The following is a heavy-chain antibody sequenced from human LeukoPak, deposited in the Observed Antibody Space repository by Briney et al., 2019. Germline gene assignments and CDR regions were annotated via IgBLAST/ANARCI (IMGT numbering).Heavy chain of an antibody. CDR3: ARGPFVASHNWFDP. V-gene: IGHV1-2*06. CDR1: GYTFTGYY. J-gene: IGHJ5*02. D-gene: IGHD5-12*01. Sequence: GASVKVSCKASGYTFTGYYMHWVRQAPGQGLEWMGRINPNSGGTNYAQKFQGRVTMTRDTSISTAYMELSRLRSDDTAVYYCARGPFVASHNWFDPWGQGTLVTVSS. CDR2: INPNSGGT.